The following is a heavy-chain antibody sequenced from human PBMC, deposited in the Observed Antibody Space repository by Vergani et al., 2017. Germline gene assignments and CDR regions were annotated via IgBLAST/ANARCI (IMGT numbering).Heavy chain of an antibody. CDR1: GGSISSSNW. CDR3: ARGKYQTGLSHFDY. D-gene: IGHD2-2*01. V-gene: IGHV4-4*03. J-gene: IGHJ4*02. CDR2: IYPGDSDT. Sequence: QVQLQESGPGLVKHPGTLSLTCAVSGGSISSSNWWSWVRQPPGKGLEWMGIIYPGDSDTRYSPSFQGQVTISADKSISTAYLQRSSLKASETAMYYCARGKYQTGLSHFDYWGQGTLVTVSS.